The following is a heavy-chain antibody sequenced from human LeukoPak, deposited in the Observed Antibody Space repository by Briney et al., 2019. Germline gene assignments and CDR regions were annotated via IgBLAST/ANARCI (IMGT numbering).Heavy chain of an antibody. D-gene: IGHD2-2*02. CDR1: GGSISSSSYY. CDR3: ARQYTGIDY. Sequence: PSETLSLTCTVSGGSISSSSYYWGWIRQPPGKWLEWIGSIYYSGSTYYNPSLKSRVTISVDTSKNQFSLKLSSVTATDTAVFYCARQYTGIDYWGQGTLVTVSS. CDR2: IYYSGST. V-gene: IGHV4-39*01. J-gene: IGHJ4*02.